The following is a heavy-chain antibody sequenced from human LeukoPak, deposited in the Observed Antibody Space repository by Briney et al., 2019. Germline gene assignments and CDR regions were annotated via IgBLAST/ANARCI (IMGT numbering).Heavy chain of an antibody. CDR3: ARRIFGDYVFDY. D-gene: IGHD4-17*01. CDR2: ISAYNGNT. J-gene: IGHJ4*02. V-gene: IGHV1-18*04. CDR1: GYTFSNYG. Sequence: ASVKVSCKASGYTFSNYGISWVRQAPGQGLEWMGWISAYNGNTYYAQSFQGRVTMTTDTSTTTAYMELRSLRSDDTAVYYCARRIFGDYVFDYWGQGTLVTVSS.